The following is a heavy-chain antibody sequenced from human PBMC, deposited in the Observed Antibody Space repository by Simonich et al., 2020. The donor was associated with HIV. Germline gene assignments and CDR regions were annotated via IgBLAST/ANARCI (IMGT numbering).Heavy chain of an antibody. V-gene: IGHV3-9*01. CDR1: GFTFSSYW. Sequence: EVQLVESGGGLVQPGRSLRLACAASGFTFSSYWKTWVRQAPGKGLEWFSGISWNSGSIGYADSVKGRFTISRDNAKKSLYLQMNSLRGEDTAVYYCARGGGSYWGQGTLVTVSS. J-gene: IGHJ4*02. D-gene: IGHD1-26*01. CDR2: ISWNSGSI. CDR3: ARGGGSY.